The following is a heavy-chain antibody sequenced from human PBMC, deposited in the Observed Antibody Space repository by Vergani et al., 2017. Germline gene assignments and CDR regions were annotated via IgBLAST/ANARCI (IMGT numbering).Heavy chain of an antibody. Sequence: EVQLLESGGGLVKPGGSLRLSCAASGFTFSSYSMNWVRQAPGKGLEWVSSISSSSSYIYYADSVKGRFTISRDNAKNSLYLQMNSLRAEDTAVYYCARDSVARPGPYYFDYWGQGTLVTVSS. CDR2: ISSSSSYI. V-gene: IGHV3-21*01. D-gene: IGHD4-23*01. CDR1: GFTFSSYS. CDR3: ARDSVARPGPYYFDY. J-gene: IGHJ4*02.